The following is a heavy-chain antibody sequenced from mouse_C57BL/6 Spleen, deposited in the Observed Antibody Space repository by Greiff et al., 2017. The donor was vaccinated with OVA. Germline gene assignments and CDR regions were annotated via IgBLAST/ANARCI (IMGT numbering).Heavy chain of an antibody. D-gene: IGHD1-2*01. CDR2: IWSGGST. J-gene: IGHJ2*01. Sequence: VQLQQSGPGLVQPSQSLSITCTVSGFSLTSYGVHWVRQSPGKGLEWLGVIWSGGSTNYNAAFISRLSISKDNSKRQVFFKMNSLQADDTAIYYCARNLRGPGRYYGLYYFDYWGQGTTLTVSS. CDR1: GFSLTSYG. CDR3: ARNLRGPGRYYGLYYFDY. V-gene: IGHV2-2*01.